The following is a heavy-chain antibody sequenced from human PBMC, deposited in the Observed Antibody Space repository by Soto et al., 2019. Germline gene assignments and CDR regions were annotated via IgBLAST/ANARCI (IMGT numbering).Heavy chain of an antibody. J-gene: IGHJ4*02. CDR1: GFTFSSYA. Sequence: VGSLRLSCAASGFTFSSYAMSWVRQAPGKGLEWVSAISGSGGSTYYADSVKGRFTISRDNSKNTLYLQMNSLRAEDTAVYYCAKDLSAYCYGSGSYFRYWGQGTLVPVSS. CDR3: AKDLSAYCYGSGSYFRY. CDR2: ISGSGGST. V-gene: IGHV3-23*01. D-gene: IGHD3-10*01.